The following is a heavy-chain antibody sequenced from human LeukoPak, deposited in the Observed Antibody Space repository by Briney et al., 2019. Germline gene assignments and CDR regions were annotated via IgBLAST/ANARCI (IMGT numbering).Heavy chain of an antibody. D-gene: IGHD3-10*01. CDR3: ARVKRVQGVHDAFDI. V-gene: IGHV1-2*02. Sequence: GASVKVSCKASGYTFTGYYMHWVRQAPGQGLEWMGWINPNSGGTNYAQKFQGRVTMTRNTSISTAYMELSSLRSEDTAVYYCARVKRVQGVHDAFDIWGQGTMVTVSS. CDR2: INPNSGGT. J-gene: IGHJ3*02. CDR1: GYTFTGYY.